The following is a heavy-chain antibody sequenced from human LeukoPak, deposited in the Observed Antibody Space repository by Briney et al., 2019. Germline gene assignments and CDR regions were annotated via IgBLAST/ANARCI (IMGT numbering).Heavy chain of an antibody. CDR3: AKDRYSGLNTIDY. Sequence: GGSLRLSCAASEFTFSTYGMHWVRQAPGKGLEWVEVISYDGSYKFYADSVKGRLTISRDNSKSTLYLQMNSLRAEDTAVYYCAKDRYSGLNTIDYWGQGTLVTVSS. D-gene: IGHD6-13*01. V-gene: IGHV3-30*18. CDR2: ISYDGSYK. J-gene: IGHJ4*02. CDR1: EFTFSTYG.